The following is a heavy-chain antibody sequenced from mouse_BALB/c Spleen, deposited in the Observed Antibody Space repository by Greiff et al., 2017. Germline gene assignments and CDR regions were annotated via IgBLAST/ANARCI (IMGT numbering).Heavy chain of an antibody. V-gene: IGHV1-9*01. J-gene: IGHJ4*01. CDR1: GYTFSSYW. CDR3: ARMGHYYAMDY. CDR2: ILPGSGST. Sequence: VKLVESGAELMKPGASVKISCKATGYTFSSYWIEWVKQRPGHGLEWIGEILPGSGSTNYNEKFKGKATFTADTSSNTAYMQLSSLTSEDSAVYYCARMGHYYAMDYWGQGTSVTVSS.